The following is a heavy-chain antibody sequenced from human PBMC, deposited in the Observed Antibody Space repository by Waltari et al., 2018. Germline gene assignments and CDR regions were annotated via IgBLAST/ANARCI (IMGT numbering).Heavy chain of an antibody. CDR3: ARVPGPDPIYYFDY. CDR2: FDPEDGET. CDR1: GSTLTELP. Sequence: QVQLVQSGAEVKKPGSSVKVSCKVSGSTLTELPMHCVRPAPGKGLEWMGGFDPEDGETIYAQKFKGRVTMTEDTSTDTAYMELSRLRSDDTAVYYCARVPGPDPIYYFDYWGQGTLVTVSS. J-gene: IGHJ4*02. V-gene: IGHV1-24*01. D-gene: IGHD2-2*02.